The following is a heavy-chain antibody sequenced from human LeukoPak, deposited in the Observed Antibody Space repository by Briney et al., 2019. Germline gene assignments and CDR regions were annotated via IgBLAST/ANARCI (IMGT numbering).Heavy chain of an antibody. CDR2: ISGSGGST. V-gene: IGHV3-23*01. CDR3: AKDTPVTTFADY. D-gene: IGHD4-17*01. Sequence: GGSLRLSCAASGFTFSTYGMTWVRQAPGKGLEWVSAISGSGGSTYYADSVKGRFTISRDNSKNTLYLQMNSLRAEDTAVYYCAKDTPVTTFADYWGQGTLVTVSS. J-gene: IGHJ4*02. CDR1: GFTFSTYG.